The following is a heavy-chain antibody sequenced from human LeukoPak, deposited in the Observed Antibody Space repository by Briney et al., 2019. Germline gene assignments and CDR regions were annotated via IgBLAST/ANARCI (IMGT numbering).Heavy chain of an antibody. Sequence: GGSLRLSCAASGFTFSSYTMNWVRQAPGKGLEWVSYISSSSSTIYYADSVKGRFTISRDNAKNSLYLQMNSLRAEDTAVYYCAREGGGYNNRGFDYWGQGTLVTVSS. CDR1: GFTFSSYT. J-gene: IGHJ4*02. V-gene: IGHV3-48*01. CDR3: AREGGGYNNRGFDY. CDR2: ISSSSSTI. D-gene: IGHD5-24*01.